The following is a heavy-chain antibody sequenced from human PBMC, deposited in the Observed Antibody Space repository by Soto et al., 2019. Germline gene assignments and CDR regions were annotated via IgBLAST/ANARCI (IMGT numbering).Heavy chain of an antibody. CDR1: GYTFTSYG. J-gene: IGHJ4*02. V-gene: IGHV1-18*01. CDR3: ARVYYDYIWGSYSPFDY. D-gene: IGHD3-16*01. CDR2: ISAYNGNT. Sequence: GASVKVSCKASGYTFTSYGISWVRQAPGQGLEWMGWISAYNGNTNYAQKLQGRVTMTTDTSTSTAYMELRSLRSDDTAVYYCARVYYDYIWGSYSPFDYWGQGTLVTVSS.